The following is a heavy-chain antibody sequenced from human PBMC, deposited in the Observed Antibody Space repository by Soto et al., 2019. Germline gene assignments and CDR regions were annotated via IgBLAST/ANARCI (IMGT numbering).Heavy chain of an antibody. CDR2: IYYSGST. D-gene: IGHD2-15*01. CDR1: GGSISSGGYY. CDR3: ARDLRRYCSGGSCYLNWFDP. Sequence: SETLSLTCTVSGGSISSGGYYWSWIRQHPGKGLEWIGYIYYSGSTYYNPSLKSRVTISVDTSKNRFSLKLSSVTAADTAVYYCARDLRRYCSGGSCYLNWFDPWGQGTLVTVSS. J-gene: IGHJ5*02. V-gene: IGHV4-31*03.